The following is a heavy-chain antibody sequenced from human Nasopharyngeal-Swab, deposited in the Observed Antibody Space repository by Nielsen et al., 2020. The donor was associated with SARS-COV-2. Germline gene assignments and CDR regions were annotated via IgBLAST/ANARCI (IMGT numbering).Heavy chain of an antibody. J-gene: IGHJ5*02. CDR3: AKGVAARPYWFDP. CDR1: GFTFSSYA. V-gene: IGHV3-23*03. D-gene: IGHD6-6*01. Sequence: GESLKLSCAASGFTFSSYALSWVRQAPGKGLEWVSVIYSGGSSTYYADSVKGRFTISRDNSKNTLYLQMNSLRAEDTAVYYCAKGVAARPYWFDPWGQGTMVTVSS. CDR2: IYSGGSST.